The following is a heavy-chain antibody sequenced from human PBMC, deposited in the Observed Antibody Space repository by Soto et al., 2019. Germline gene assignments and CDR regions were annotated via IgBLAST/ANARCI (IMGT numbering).Heavy chain of an antibody. J-gene: IGHJ4*02. D-gene: IGHD1-1*01. Sequence: ASVKVSCKASGYTFTGYYMHWVRQAPGQGLEWMGWINPNSGGTNYAQKFQGWVTMTRDTSISTAYMELSRLRSDDTAVYYCARDRATTGTEGLFDYWGQGTLVTVSS. CDR1: GYTFTGYY. CDR3: ARDRATTGTEGLFDY. V-gene: IGHV1-2*04. CDR2: INPNSGGT.